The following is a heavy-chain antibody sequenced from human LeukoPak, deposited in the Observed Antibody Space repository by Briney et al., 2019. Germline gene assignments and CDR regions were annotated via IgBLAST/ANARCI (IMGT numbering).Heavy chain of an antibody. CDR3: ATNIVATTNWFDP. CDR2: FDPEDGET. V-gene: IGHV1-24*01. CDR1: GYALTELS. Sequence: ASVKVSCKVSGYALTELSMHWVRQAPGKGLEWMGGFDPEDGETIYAQKFQGRVTMTEDTSTDTAYMELSSLRAEDTAVYYCATNIVATTNWFDPWGQGTLVTVSS. D-gene: IGHD5-12*01. J-gene: IGHJ5*02.